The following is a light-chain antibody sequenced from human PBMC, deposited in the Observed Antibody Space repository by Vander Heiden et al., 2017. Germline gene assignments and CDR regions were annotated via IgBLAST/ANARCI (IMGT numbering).Light chain of an antibody. CDR1: RSNIGAGYD. CDR3: QSYDSSLSGVV. Sequence: QSVLTQPPPVSGAPGQRVTISCTGSRSNIGAGYDVPWYQQLPGTAPKLLIYGNSNRPSGVPDRFSGSKSGTSASLAITGLQAEDEADYYCQSYDSSLSGVVFGGGTKLTVL. J-gene: IGLJ2*01. CDR2: GNS. V-gene: IGLV1-40*01.